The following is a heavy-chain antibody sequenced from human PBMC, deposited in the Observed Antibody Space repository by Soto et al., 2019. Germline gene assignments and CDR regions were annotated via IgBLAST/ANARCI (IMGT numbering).Heavy chain of an antibody. Sequence: QVQLVQSGAEVKKPGASVKVSCKASGYTFTNDYMHWVRQAPGQGLEWMGISNPSTGTASYAQKFQGRVTMTRDTSTSTVHMELSSLRSDDTAVYYCARASWDRVRGFKELDYWGQGTLVTVSS. V-gene: IGHV1-46*01. CDR2: SNPSTGTA. D-gene: IGHD3-10*01. CDR1: GYTFTNDY. J-gene: IGHJ4*02. CDR3: ARASWDRVRGFKELDY.